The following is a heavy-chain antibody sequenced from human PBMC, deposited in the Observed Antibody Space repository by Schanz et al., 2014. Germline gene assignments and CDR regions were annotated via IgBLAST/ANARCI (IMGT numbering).Heavy chain of an antibody. CDR2: ISHNSHYT. V-gene: IGHV3-11*05. CDR1: GFTFSDYY. CDR3: ATENWWTVEK. Sequence: VQLVESGGGLVKPGGSLRLSCAASGFTFSDYYMSWIRQAPGKGLEWVSYISHNSHYTNYADSVEGRFTISRDNAKKSLDLHMNSLTAEDTAVYYCATENWWTVEKWGQGTLVTVSS. D-gene: IGHD2-15*01. J-gene: IGHJ4*02.